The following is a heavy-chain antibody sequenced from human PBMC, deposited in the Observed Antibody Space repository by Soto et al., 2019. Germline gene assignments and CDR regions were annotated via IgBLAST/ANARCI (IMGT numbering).Heavy chain of an antibody. V-gene: IGHV1-2*02. Sequence: QVQLVQSGAEVKKPGASVKVSCKASGYTFTGYYMHWVRQAPGQGLEWMGWINPNSGGTNYAQKFQGRVTMTRDTSISTAYMELSRLRSDDTAVYYCAKEKSVMYSGYDAFDIWGQGTMVTVS. J-gene: IGHJ3*02. CDR3: AKEKSVMYSGYDAFDI. CDR2: INPNSGGT. D-gene: IGHD5-12*01. CDR1: GYTFTGYY.